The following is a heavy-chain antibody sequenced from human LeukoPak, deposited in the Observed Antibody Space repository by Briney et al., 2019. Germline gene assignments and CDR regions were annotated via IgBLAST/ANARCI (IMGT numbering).Heavy chain of an antibody. CDR2: ISAYNGNT. D-gene: IGHD4-11*01. CDR1: GYTFTSYG. Sequence: ASVKVSCKASGYTFTSYGISWERQAPGQGLEWMGWISAYNGNTNYAQKLQGRVTMTTDTSTSTAYMELRSLRSDDTAVYYCARDAVMTTVTTDVYFDYWGQGTLVTVSS. J-gene: IGHJ4*02. V-gene: IGHV1-18*01. CDR3: ARDAVMTTVTTDVYFDY.